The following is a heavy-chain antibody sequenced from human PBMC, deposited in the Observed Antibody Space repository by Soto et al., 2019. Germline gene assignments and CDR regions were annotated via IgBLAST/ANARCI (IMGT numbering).Heavy chain of an antibody. J-gene: IGHJ4*02. CDR3: AKDRKWLRLGLVDY. V-gene: IGHV3-30*18. CDR2: ISYDGSNK. Sequence: GGSLRLSCAASGFTFSSYGMHLVRQAPGKGLEWVAVISYDGSNKYYADSVKGRFTISRDNSKNTLYLQMNSLRAEDTAVYYCAKDRKWLRLGLVDYWGQGTLVTVSS. D-gene: IGHD5-12*01. CDR1: GFTFSSYG.